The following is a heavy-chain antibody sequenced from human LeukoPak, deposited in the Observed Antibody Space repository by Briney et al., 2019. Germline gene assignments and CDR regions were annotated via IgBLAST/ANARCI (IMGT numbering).Heavy chain of an antibody. J-gene: IGHJ3*02. V-gene: IGHV3-21*01. CDR3: ARDNGYAFDI. D-gene: IGHD2-8*01. CDR2: ISSSSSYI. CDR1: GFTYSSYS. Sequence: GGSLRLSCAASGFTYSSYSMNWVRQAPGKELEWVSSISSSSSYIYYADSVKGRFTISRDNAKNSLYLQMNSLRAEDTAVYYCARDNGYAFDIWGQGTMVTVSS.